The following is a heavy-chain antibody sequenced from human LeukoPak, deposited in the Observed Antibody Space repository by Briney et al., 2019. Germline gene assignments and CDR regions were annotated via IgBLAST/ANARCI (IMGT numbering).Heavy chain of an antibody. CDR1: GGSISSGGYY. CDR3: ARAPGEMATIIYFDY. Sequence: SETLSLTCTVSGGSISSGGYYWSWIRQHTGKGLEWIGYIYYSGSTYYDPSLKSRVTISVDTSKNQFSLKLSSVTAADTAVYYCARAPGEMATIIYFDYWGQGTLVTVSS. CDR2: IYYSGST. J-gene: IGHJ4*02. V-gene: IGHV4-31*03. D-gene: IGHD5-24*01.